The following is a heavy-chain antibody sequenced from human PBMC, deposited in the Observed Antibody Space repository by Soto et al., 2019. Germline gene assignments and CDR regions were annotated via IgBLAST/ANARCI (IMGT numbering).Heavy chain of an antibody. Sequence: QVRLVESGGGVVQPGRSLRLSCTASGFSFSSYAMYWFRQPPGKGLECVAVISHDGINKHYADSVKGRVTVSRDNSNHSLALQLNSMRGEDTAMYYCARDMYSSDYFVKWFEPWGQGTLVTVSS. CDR2: ISHDGINK. V-gene: IGHV3-30-3*01. J-gene: IGHJ5*02. D-gene: IGHD6-19*01. CDR3: ARDMYSSDYFVKWFEP. CDR1: GFSFSSYA.